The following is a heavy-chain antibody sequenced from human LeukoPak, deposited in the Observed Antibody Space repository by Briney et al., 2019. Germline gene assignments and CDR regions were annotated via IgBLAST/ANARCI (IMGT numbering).Heavy chain of an antibody. J-gene: IGHJ4*02. V-gene: IGHV4-59*08. CDR3: ARLYRRAVNY. D-gene: IGHD6-19*01. CDR2: IYYSGST. Sequence: PSETLSLTCTVSGGSISSYYWSWIRQPPGKGLEWIGYIYYSGSTNYNPSLKSRVTISVDTSKNQFSLKLSSVTAADTAVYYCARLYRRAVNYWGQGTLVTVSS. CDR1: GGSISSYY.